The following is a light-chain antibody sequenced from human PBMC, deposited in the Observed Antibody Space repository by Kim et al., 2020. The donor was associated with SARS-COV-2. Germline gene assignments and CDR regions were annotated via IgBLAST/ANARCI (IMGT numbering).Light chain of an antibody. CDR1: SSNIGSNY. CDR3: AAWDDSLSGWV. V-gene: IGLV1-47*01. Sequence: QSVLTQPPSASGTPGQRVTISCSGSSSNIGSNYVSWYQQLPGTAPKLLIYRNNQRPSGVPERFSGSKSGTSASLAIGGLRSEDEADYYCAAWDDSLSGWVFGGGTQLTVL. J-gene: IGLJ3*02. CDR2: RNN.